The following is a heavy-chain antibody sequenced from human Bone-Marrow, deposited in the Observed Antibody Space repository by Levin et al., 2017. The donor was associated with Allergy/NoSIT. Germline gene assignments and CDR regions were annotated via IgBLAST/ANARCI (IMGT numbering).Heavy chain of an antibody. Sequence: SGGSLRLSCAASGFTFSSYDMHWVRQATGKGLEWVSAIGTAGDTYYPGSVKGRFTISRENAENSLYLQMNSLRAGDTAVYYCARGIVAKTGFDYWGQGTLVTVSS. J-gene: IGHJ4*02. CDR3: ARGIVAKTGFDY. CDR2: IGTAGDT. V-gene: IGHV3-13*01. CDR1: GFTFSSYD. D-gene: IGHD3-22*01.